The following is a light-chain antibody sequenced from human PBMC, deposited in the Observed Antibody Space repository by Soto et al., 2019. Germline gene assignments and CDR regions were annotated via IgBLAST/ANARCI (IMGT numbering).Light chain of an antibody. CDR2: GAS. CDR1: QSVSSSY. CDR3: QQYNSYST. Sequence: MLTMSPATLSLSPGERATLSCRASQSVSSSYLAWYQQKPGQAPRLLIYGASSRATGVPARFSGSGSGTEFTLTISSLQPDDFATYYCQQYNSYSTFGQGTKVDIK. V-gene: IGKV3-20*01. J-gene: IGKJ1*01.